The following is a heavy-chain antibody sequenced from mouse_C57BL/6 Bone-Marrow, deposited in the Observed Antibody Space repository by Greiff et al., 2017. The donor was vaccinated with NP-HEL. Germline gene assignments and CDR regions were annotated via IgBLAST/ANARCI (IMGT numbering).Heavy chain of an antibody. CDR2: ISAGGSYT. CDR3: ARDTIVTHYYAMDY. J-gene: IGHJ4*01. V-gene: IGHV5-4*01. D-gene: IGHD2-5*01. Sequence: EVQLQESGGGLVKPGGSLKLSCAASGFTFSSYAMSWVRQTPGKRLEWVATISAGGSYTYYPDNVKGRFTISRDNAKNNLYLQMSHLKSEDTAMYYCARDTIVTHYYAMDYWGKGTSVTVSS. CDR1: GFTFSSYA.